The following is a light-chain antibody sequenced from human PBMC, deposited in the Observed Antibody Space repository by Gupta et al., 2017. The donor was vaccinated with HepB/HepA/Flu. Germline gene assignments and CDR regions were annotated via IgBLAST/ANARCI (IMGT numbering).Light chain of an antibody. Sequence: QSVLTQPPSVSGTPGQKVAISCSGGSSNIGNHVVNWYQQVPGTSPKLLIYSNDQRPSGVPGRFSGSKSGTSASLAISGLQSEDEAVYYCASWDFTPGGAVIGGGTRLSVL. CDR1: SSNIGNHV. V-gene: IGLV1-44*01. J-gene: IGLJ2*01. CDR2: SND. CDR3: ASWDFTPGGAV.